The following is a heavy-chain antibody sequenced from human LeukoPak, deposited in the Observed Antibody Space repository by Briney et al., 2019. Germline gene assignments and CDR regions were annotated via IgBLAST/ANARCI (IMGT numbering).Heavy chain of an antibody. D-gene: IGHD3-16*01. CDR2: IYDSGST. V-gene: IGHV4-39*01. CDR1: GGSIRSSYYY. CDR3: ARYYGP. J-gene: IGHJ5*02. Sequence: TSETLSLTCTVSGGSIRSSYYYWGWIRQPPGKGLEWIGSIYDSGSTYYNPSLKSRVTISVDTSKNQFSLKLNSVTAADTAVYYCARYYGPWGQGTLVTVSS.